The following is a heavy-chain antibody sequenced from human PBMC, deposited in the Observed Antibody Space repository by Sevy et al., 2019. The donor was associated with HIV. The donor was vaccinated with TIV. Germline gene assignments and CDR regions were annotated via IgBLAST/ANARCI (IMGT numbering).Heavy chain of an antibody. Sequence: GGSLRLSCAASGFTFDDYAIHCVRQAPGKGLEWVSGLSWNSGTIDYADSVKGRFTISRDNAKKSLYLQMNSLRAEDTAWYYCAKGAGQWLGDAFDVWGQGTMVTVSS. J-gene: IGHJ3*01. V-gene: IGHV3-9*01. CDR1: GFTFDDYA. CDR2: LSWNSGTI. D-gene: IGHD6-19*01. CDR3: AKGAGQWLGDAFDV.